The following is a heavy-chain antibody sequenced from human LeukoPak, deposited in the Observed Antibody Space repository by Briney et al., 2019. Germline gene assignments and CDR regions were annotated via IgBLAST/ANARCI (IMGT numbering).Heavy chain of an antibody. Sequence: GASVKVSCKASGYTFTSYGISWVRQAPGQGLEWMGWISAYNGNTNYAQKHQGRVTMTTDTSTSTAYMELRSLRSDDTAVYYCARDPAIAVAGKGYFLHWGQGTLVTVSS. CDR3: ARDPAIAVAGKGYFLH. J-gene: IGHJ1*01. V-gene: IGHV1-18*01. CDR2: ISAYNGNT. CDR1: GYTFTSYG. D-gene: IGHD6-19*01.